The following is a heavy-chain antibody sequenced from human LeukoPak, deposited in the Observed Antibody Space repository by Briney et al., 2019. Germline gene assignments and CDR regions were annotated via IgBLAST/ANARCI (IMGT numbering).Heavy chain of an antibody. CDR1: GFTVSSNY. CDR2: IYSGGST. V-gene: IGHV3-53*05. D-gene: IGHD2-2*01. CDR3: ASPPLVPAAAYYYYYYMDV. Sequence: GGSLRLSCAASGFTVSSNYMSWVRQAPGKGLEWVSVIYSGGSTYYADSVKGRFTISRDNSKNTLYLQMNSLRAEDTAVYYCASPPLVPAAAYYYYYYMDVWGKGTTVTVSS. J-gene: IGHJ6*03.